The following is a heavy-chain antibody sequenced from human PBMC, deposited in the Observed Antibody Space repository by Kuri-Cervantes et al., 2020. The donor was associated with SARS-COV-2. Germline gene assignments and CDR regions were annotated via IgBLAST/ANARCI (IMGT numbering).Heavy chain of an antibody. CDR3: ARVGPGDV. Sequence: LRLSCTVSGGSISSGDYYWSWIRQPPGKGLEWIGYIYCSGSTYYNPSLKSRVTISVDTSKNQFSLKLSSVTAADTAVYYCARVGPGDVWGKGTTVTVSS. CDR2: IYCSGST. CDR1: GGSISSGDYY. J-gene: IGHJ6*04. V-gene: IGHV4-30-4*08.